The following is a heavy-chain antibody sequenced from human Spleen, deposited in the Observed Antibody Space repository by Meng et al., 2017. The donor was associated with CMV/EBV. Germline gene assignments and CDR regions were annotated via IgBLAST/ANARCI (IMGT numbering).Heavy chain of an antibody. V-gene: IGHV1-69*05. CDR1: GGTFSSYA. D-gene: IGHD3-3*01. CDR2: IIPIFGTA. Sequence: SVQVSCKASGGTFSSYAISWVRQAPGQGLEWMGGIIPIFGTANYAQKFQGRVTITTDESTSTAYMELSSLRSEDTAVYYCARYSDFWSGSGAFDIWGQGTMVTVSS. CDR3: ARYSDFWSGSGAFDI. J-gene: IGHJ3*02.